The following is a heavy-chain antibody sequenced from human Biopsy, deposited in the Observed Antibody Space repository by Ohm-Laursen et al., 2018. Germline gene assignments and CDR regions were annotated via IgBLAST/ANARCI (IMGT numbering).Heavy chain of an antibody. V-gene: IGHV3-23*01. Sequence: SLRLSCAASGFTFASHAMRWVRQAPGKGLEWVSLISGSGDTAYYPDSVKGRFTISRDNPRNTLYMQMNSLRVEDTALYYCARDAEEFDSSGPRFDYWGQGTLVTVSS. CDR2: ISGSGDTA. CDR3: ARDAEEFDSSGPRFDY. CDR1: GFTFASHA. J-gene: IGHJ4*02. D-gene: IGHD3-22*01.